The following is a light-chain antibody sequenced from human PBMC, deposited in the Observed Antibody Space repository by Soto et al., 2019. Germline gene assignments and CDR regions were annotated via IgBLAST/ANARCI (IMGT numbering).Light chain of an antibody. V-gene: IGKV3-15*01. CDR3: QQYNNWPPGT. CDR2: GAS. J-gene: IGKJ1*01. CDR1: QSVSSN. Sequence: EIVMTQSPATLSVSPGERATLSCRASQSVSSNLAWYKQKPGQAPRLLIYGASTRATGIPARFSVSGSGTEFTLTISSLQSEDFAVYYCQQYNNWPPGTFGQGTKVEIK.